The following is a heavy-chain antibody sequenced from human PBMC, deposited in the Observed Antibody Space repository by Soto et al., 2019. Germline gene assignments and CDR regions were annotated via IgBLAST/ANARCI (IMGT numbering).Heavy chain of an antibody. Sequence: GESLKISCKGSGYSFTSYWITWVRQMPGKGLEWMGRIDPSDSYTNYSPPFQGHVTISADKSISTAYLQWSSLKASDTAMYYCARRISGDNLFDYWGQGTLVTVS. CDR3: ARRISGDNLFDY. CDR1: GYSFTSYW. J-gene: IGHJ4*02. D-gene: IGHD3-22*01. V-gene: IGHV5-10-1*01. CDR2: IDPSDSYT.